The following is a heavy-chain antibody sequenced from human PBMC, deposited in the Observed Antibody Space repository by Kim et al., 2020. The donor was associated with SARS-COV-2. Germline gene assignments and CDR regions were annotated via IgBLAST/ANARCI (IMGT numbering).Heavy chain of an antibody. CDR1: DDSISSSNYF. D-gene: IGHD4-17*01. CDR2: ISYSGST. Sequence: SETLSLTCTISDDSISSSNYFWGWIRQPPGMGLEWIGSISYSGSTYYNPSLKSRVTISVHTSKTQFFLNLTSVTTAETAVYYCARHGPTVTTFDFWGQGTLVTVSS. CDR3: ARHGPTVTTFDF. V-gene: IGHV4-39*01. J-gene: IGHJ4*02.